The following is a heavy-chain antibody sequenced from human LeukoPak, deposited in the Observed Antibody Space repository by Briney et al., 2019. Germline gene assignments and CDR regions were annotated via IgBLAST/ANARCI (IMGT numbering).Heavy chain of an antibody. Sequence: PGGSLRLSCTVSGFTVSGNSMSWVRQAPGKGPEWVSFIYSGGNTHYSDSVKGRFTISRDNSKNTLYLQMNSLRAEDTAVYYCARRAGDYSHPYDYWGQGTLVTVSS. CDR2: IYSGGNT. CDR3: ARRAGDYSHPYDY. D-gene: IGHD3-22*01. CDR1: GFTVSGNS. V-gene: IGHV3-53*01. J-gene: IGHJ4*02.